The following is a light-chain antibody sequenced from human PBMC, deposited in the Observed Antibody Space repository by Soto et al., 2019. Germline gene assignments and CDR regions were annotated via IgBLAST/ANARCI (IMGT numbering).Light chain of an antibody. Sequence: QSALTQPASVSGSPGQSITISCTGSSSDVGAYNYVSWYQQHPGKAPKLMIFGVTNRPPGLSNRFSGSKSGNTASLTISGLQAEDEADYYCSSYTTSSTLEVFGGGTKLTVL. CDR3: SSYTTSSTLEV. V-gene: IGLV2-14*01. J-gene: IGLJ2*01. CDR1: SSDVGAYNY. CDR2: GVT.